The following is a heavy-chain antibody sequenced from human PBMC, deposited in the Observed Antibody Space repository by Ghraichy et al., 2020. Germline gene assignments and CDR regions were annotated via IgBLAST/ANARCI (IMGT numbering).Heavy chain of an antibody. J-gene: IGHJ4*02. CDR1: GFSFSTYK. D-gene: IGHD2-2*01. CDR2: ISSSGATI. CDR3: ARRYCSITICLFDY. Sequence: LSLTCAASGFSFSTYKLNWVRQAPGKGLEWISHISSSGATIYYADSVKGRFTISRDNPKNSLYLQMNSLRAEDTAVYYCARRYCSITICLFDYWGQGTLVTVSS. V-gene: IGHV3-48*03.